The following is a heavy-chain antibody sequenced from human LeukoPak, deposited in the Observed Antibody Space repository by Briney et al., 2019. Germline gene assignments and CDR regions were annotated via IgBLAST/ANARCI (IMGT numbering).Heavy chain of an antibody. CDR1: GYPFTNYV. Sequence: ASVKVSCKASGYPFTNYVMNWVRQAPGQGLGWMGWINPNSGGPKYAQRFTGRLALSRDTSISTAYMELSRLTSDHTAVYYCAKGSFGGFPHLQWFFSPDYWGQGSLVTVSA. D-gene: IGHD3-22*01. CDR2: INPNSGGP. CDR3: AKGSFGGFPHLQWFFSPDY. J-gene: IGHJ4*02. V-gene: IGHV1-2*02.